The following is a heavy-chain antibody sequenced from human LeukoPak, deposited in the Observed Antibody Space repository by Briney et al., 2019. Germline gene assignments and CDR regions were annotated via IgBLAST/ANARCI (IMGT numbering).Heavy chain of an antibody. J-gene: IGHJ4*02. CDR3: TTESFRTYYYDSSGLY. CDR1: GFTFSVPW. V-gene: IGHV3-15*01. D-gene: IGHD3-22*01. CDR2: TKSKTDGGTT. Sequence: GGSLRLSCAASGFTFSVPWMSWVRQAPGKGLEWVGRTKSKTDGGTTDYAAPVKGRFTISRDDSKNTLYLQMNSLKTEDTAVYYCTTESFRTYYYDSSGLYWGQGTLVTVSS.